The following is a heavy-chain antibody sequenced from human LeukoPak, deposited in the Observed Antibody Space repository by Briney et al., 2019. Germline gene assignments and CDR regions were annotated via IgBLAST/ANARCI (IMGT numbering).Heavy chain of an antibody. Sequence: GGSLRLSCAASGFTFSSYWMNWARQAPGKGLEWVASINHNGNVNYYVDSVKGRFTISRDNAKNSLYLQMNSLRAEDTALYYCAKAYYYGSGGPRSGFDPWGQRTLVTVSS. CDR2: INHNGNVN. CDR3: AKAYYYGSGGPRSGFDP. CDR1: GFTFSSYW. J-gene: IGHJ5*02. V-gene: IGHV3-7*03. D-gene: IGHD3-10*01.